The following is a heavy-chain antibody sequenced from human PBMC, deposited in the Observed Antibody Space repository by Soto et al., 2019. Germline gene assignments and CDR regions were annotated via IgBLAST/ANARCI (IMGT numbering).Heavy chain of an antibody. D-gene: IGHD2-2*01. V-gene: IGHV3-23*01. CDR1: GFTFSNYA. CDR3: AKDPYSGVLVPVAIGFDP. J-gene: IGHJ5*02. Sequence: GGSLRLSCAASGFTFSNYAMTWVRQGPGKGLEWVSAISGSGGSAYYADSVKGRFTISRDNSKNTLYLQMNSLRADDSGVYYCAKDPYSGVLVPVAIGFDPWGPGTLVTVSS. CDR2: ISGSGGSA.